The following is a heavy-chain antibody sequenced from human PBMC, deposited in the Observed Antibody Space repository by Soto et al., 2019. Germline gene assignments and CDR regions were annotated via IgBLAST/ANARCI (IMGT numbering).Heavy chain of an antibody. CDR2: INTDGGSS. J-gene: IGHJ3*02. Sequence: EVQLVESGGDLVQPGGSLSLSCAASGFTFSGHWMHWVRQVPGKGLEWVSRINTDGGSSAYADSVKGRFAISRDNAKNTLDLQRNGLRAEDTAVYYCAREAGYCSRTSCYRRAFDTWGQGTTVTVSS. V-gene: IGHV3-74*03. CDR3: AREAGYCSRTSCYRRAFDT. CDR1: GFTFSGHW. D-gene: IGHD2-2*01.